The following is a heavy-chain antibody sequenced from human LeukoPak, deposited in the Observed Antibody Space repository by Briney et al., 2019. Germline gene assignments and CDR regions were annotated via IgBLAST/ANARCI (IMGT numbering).Heavy chain of an antibody. CDR1: GGSISSYY. Sequence: SETLSLTCTVSGGSISSYYWSWIRQPPGKGLEWIGEINHSGSTNYNPSLKSRVTISVDTSKNQFSLKLSSVTAADTAVYYCARHSPFITMVRGARWFDPWGQGTLVTVSS. CDR3: ARHSPFITMVRGARWFDP. D-gene: IGHD3-10*01. CDR2: INHSGST. J-gene: IGHJ5*02. V-gene: IGHV4-34*01.